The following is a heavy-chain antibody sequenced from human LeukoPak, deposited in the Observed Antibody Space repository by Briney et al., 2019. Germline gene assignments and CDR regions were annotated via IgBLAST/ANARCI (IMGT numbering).Heavy chain of an antibody. D-gene: IGHD3-16*02. J-gene: IGHJ4*02. Sequence: GGSLRLSCAASGFTFSIYSMNWVRQAPGKGLEWLSYISSSSSTIYYADSVKGRFTISRDNARNSLYLQMNSLRDEDTAVYYCATDFTASYRLDYWGQGTLVTVSS. CDR3: ATDFTASYRLDY. CDR2: ISSSSSTI. CDR1: GFTFSIYS. V-gene: IGHV3-48*02.